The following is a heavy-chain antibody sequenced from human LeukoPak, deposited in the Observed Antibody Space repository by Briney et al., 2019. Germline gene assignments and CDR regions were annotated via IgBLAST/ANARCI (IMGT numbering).Heavy chain of an antibody. V-gene: IGHV3-21*01. D-gene: IGHD1-26*01. Sequence: PGGSLRLSCAASGFTFSSYSVNWVRQAPGKGLEWVSSISSSSSYIYYADSVKGRFTISRDNAKNSLYLQMNSLRAEDTAVYYCARVMRRQSGSLITFDYWGQGTLVTVSS. CDR1: GFTFSSYS. CDR2: ISSSSSYI. J-gene: IGHJ4*02. CDR3: ARVMRRQSGSLITFDY.